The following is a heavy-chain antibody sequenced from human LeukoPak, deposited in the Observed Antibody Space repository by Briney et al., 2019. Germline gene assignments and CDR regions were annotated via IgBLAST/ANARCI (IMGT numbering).Heavy chain of an antibody. Sequence: ASVKVSCKASGYTFSTYGIGWARQAPGQGLEWMGWISPYNGNTDYAQKLQGRVTMTTDTSTSTAYMELRSLRSDDTAVYYCAREHCSAVTCYLDYWGQGTLVTVSS. CDR1: GYTFSTYG. V-gene: IGHV1-18*01. CDR2: ISPYNGNT. J-gene: IGHJ4*02. D-gene: IGHD2-15*01. CDR3: AREHCSAVTCYLDY.